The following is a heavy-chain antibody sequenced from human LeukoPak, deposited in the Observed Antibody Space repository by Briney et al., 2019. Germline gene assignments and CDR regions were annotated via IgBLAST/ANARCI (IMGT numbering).Heavy chain of an antibody. CDR2: INHSGST. CDR3: AKGRGTMVRGGHYYYYMDV. CDR1: GGSFSGYY. D-gene: IGHD3-10*01. Sequence: SETLSLTCAVYGGSFSGYYWSWIRQPPGKGLEWIGEINHSGSTNYNPSLKSRVTISVDTSKNQFSLKLSSAPAADTAVYYCAKGRGTMVRGGHYYYYMDVWGKGTTVTVSS. J-gene: IGHJ6*03. V-gene: IGHV4-34*01.